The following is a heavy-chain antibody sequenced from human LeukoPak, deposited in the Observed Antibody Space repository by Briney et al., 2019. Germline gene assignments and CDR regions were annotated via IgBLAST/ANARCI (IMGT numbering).Heavy chain of an antibody. CDR2: IYYSGST. Sequence: SSETLSLTCTVSGGSISSYYWSWIRQPPGKGLEWIGYIYYSGSTYYNPSLKSRVTISVDTSKNQFSLKLSSVTAADTAVYYCASGARYSSSDYWGQGTLVTVSS. CDR3: ASGARYSSSDY. CDR1: GGSISSYY. V-gene: IGHV4-59*12. J-gene: IGHJ4*02. D-gene: IGHD6-6*01.